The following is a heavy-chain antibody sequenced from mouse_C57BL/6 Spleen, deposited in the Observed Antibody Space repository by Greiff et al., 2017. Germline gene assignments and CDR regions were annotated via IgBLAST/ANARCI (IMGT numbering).Heavy chain of an antibody. CDR1: GYTFTSYW. J-gene: IGHJ3*01. V-gene: IGHV1-55*01. CDR2: IYPGSGST. CDR3: ARRNGNYVAWFAD. D-gene: IGHD2-1*01. Sequence: QVQLQQPGAELVKPGASVKMSCKASGYTFTSYWITWVKQRPGQGLEWIGDIYPGSGSTNYNEKFKSKATLTVDTSSSTAYMQLSSLTSEDSAVYYCARRNGNYVAWFADWGQGTLVTVSA.